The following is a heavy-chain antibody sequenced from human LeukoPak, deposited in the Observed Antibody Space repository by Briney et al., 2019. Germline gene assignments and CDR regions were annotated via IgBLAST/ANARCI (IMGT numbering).Heavy chain of an antibody. CDR1: GGSISSYY. Sequence: SETLSLTCTVSGGSISSYYWSWIRQPPGKGLEWIGYMYYSGSTNYNPSLRSRVTISVDTSKNQFSLKLSSVTAADTAVYYCARNLGSGWYYDYWGQGILVTVSS. CDR3: ARNLGSGWYYDY. J-gene: IGHJ4*02. CDR2: MYYSGST. D-gene: IGHD6-19*01. V-gene: IGHV4-59*08.